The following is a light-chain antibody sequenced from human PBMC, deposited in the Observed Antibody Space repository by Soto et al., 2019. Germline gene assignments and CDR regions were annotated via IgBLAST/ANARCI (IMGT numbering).Light chain of an antibody. CDR3: QQYSSFLT. J-gene: IGKJ4*01. CDR2: DAS. Sequence: DIQMTQSPSTLSASVGDRVTITCRASQSISRWLAWSQQKPGKAPKLLIYDASNSQSGVSSRFSGSGSGTEFTLTITSLQPDDFATYYCQQYSSFLTFGGGTKVEI. V-gene: IGKV1-5*01. CDR1: QSISRW.